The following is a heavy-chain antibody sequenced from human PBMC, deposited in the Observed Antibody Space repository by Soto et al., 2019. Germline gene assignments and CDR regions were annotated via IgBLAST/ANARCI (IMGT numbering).Heavy chain of an antibody. J-gene: IGHJ4*02. CDR3: ARGRRFLITFGGVNYYFDH. D-gene: IGHD3-16*01. V-gene: IGHV1-8*01. Sequence: VSCKSSGYTFTDYDFNWVRQATGQGLEWMGWMNPDSGNTGYAQKFQGRVTMTRNTSISTAYMELSSLRSEDTAVYYCARGRRFLITFGGVNYYFDHWGQGAPVTVSS. CDR2: MNPDSGNT. CDR1: GYTFTDYD.